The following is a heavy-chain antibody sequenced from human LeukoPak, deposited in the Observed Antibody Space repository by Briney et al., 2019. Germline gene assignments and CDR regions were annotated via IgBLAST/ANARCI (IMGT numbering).Heavy chain of an antibody. J-gene: IGHJ6*02. CDR1: GGSVSSGSYY. D-gene: IGHD2-2*01. CDR2: IYYSGST. Sequence: PSETLSLTCTVSGGSVSSGSYYWSWIRQPPGKGLEWIGYIYYSGSTNYNPSLKSRVTISVDTSKNQFSLKLSSVTAADTALYYCARAVVPADYYYYGMDVWGQGTTVTVSS. CDR3: ARAVVPADYYYYGMDV. V-gene: IGHV4-61*01.